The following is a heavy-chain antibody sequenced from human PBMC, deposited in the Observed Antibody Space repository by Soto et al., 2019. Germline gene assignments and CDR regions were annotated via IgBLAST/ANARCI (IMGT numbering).Heavy chain of an antibody. D-gene: IGHD2-15*01. CDR2: ISSNGRYA. CDR3: ANEGPACGGTVLCYLDY. CDR1: GFSCGSYA. Sequence: PGGSLRHSCEASGFSCGSYAMSWVRQAPGKGLEWVSSISSNGRYAYYADSVKGRLIISRDTSNTTLFLQGNTLRADDPATIYCANEGPACGGTVLCYLDYSGQGTRGTGAS. V-gene: IGHV3-23*01. J-gene: IGHJ4*02.